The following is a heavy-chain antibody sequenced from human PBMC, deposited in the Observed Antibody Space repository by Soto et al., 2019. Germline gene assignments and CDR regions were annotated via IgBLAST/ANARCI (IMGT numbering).Heavy chain of an antibody. CDR3: AKDGRRWVLPADY. Sequence: EVQQLESGGGLVQPGGSLRLSCAASGFTFSSYAMSWVRQAPGKGLEWVSAISGGGGSTYYADSVKGRFTISRDNSKNTLYLQMNSLRAEDTAVYYCAKDGRRWVLPADYWGQGALVTVSS. CDR2: ISGGGGST. CDR1: GFTFSSYA. V-gene: IGHV3-23*01. D-gene: IGHD2-15*01. J-gene: IGHJ4*02.